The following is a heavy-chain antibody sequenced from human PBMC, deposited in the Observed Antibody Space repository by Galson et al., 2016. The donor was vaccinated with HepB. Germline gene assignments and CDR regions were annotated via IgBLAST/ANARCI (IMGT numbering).Heavy chain of an antibody. J-gene: IGHJ5*02. D-gene: IGHD3-9*01. Sequence: QSGAEVKKPGESLRISCKASGYTFGNYWIGWVRQLPGKGLEWMGIIYPSDSDARYSPSFEGQVTISADKSINTAYLQWNSLQASDTAMFYCASAVNGLFWFDPWGQGTLVTVSS. V-gene: IGHV5-51*01. CDR1: GYTFGNYW. CDR2: IYPSDSDA. CDR3: ASAVNGLFWFDP.